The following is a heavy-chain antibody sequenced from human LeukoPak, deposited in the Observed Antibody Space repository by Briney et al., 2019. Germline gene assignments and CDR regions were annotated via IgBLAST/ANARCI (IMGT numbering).Heavy chain of an antibody. D-gene: IGHD2-15*01. CDR1: GFTFSSYW. CDR2: IRGGDRTV. CDR3: ATGGSCSGGNCNPTLLHH. Sequence: HPGGSLRLSCAASGFTFSSYWMTWVRQAPGKGLEWISYIRGGDRTVYYADSVKGRFSISRDNTQNLLFLQMNSLRADDSAIYYCATGGSCSGGNCNPTLLHHWGQGTLVTVSS. J-gene: IGHJ5*02. V-gene: IGHV3-48*04.